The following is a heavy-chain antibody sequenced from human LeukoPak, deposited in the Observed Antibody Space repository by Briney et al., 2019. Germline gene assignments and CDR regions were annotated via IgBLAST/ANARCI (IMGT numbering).Heavy chain of an antibody. D-gene: IGHD2-2*01. V-gene: IGHV1-8*03. CDR2: MNPNSGNT. J-gene: IGHJ5*02. CDR1: GYTFTSYD. Sequence: ASVKVSCKASGYTFTSYDINWVRQATGQGLEWMGWMNPNSGNTGYAQKFQGRVTITRNTSISTAYMELSSLRSEDTAVYYCARGQDIVVVPAARLDYNWFDLWGQGTLVTVSS. CDR3: ARGQDIVVVPAARLDYNWFDL.